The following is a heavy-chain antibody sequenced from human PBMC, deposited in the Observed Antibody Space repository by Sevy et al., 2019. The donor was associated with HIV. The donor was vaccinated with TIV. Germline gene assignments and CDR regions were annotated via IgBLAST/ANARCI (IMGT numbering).Heavy chain of an antibody. Sequence: SETLSLTCAVYGGSFSGYYWSWIRQPPGKGLEWIGEINHSGSTNCNPSLKSRVTISVDTSKNQFSLKLSSVTAADTAVYYCARVSLTGAQIGVVIQSYFDYWGQGTLVTVSS. J-gene: IGHJ4*02. D-gene: IGHD3-3*01. CDR1: GGSFSGYY. V-gene: IGHV4-34*01. CDR3: ARVSLTGAQIGVVIQSYFDY. CDR2: INHSGST.